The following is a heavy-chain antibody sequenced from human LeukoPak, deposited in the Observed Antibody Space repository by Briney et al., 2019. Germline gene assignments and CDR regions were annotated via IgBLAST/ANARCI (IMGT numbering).Heavy chain of an antibody. V-gene: IGHV1-69*05. J-gene: IGHJ6*02. CDR1: GGTFSSYA. Sequence: SVKVSCKASGGTFSSYAISWVRQAPGQGLEWMGGIIPIFGTANYAQKFQGRVTITRDTSASTAYMELSSLRSEDTAVYYCARAGYCSSTSCYLEDYYYYGMDVWGQGTTVTVSS. CDR3: ARAGYCSSTSCYLEDYYYYGMDV. D-gene: IGHD2-2*01. CDR2: IIPIFGTA.